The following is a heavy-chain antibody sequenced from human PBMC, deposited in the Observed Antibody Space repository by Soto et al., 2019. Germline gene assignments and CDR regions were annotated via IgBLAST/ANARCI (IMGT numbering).Heavy chain of an antibody. CDR2: IYIRGTT. Sequence: SETLSLTCTVSGASINTFYWTWIRQAAGRGLEWIGRIYIRGTTNYNPSLKSRVTMSVEKSNNQFSLKLSSVSAADTAVYFCATDSSGYYAKGSFDIWGQGTRFTVYS. CDR3: ATDSSGYYAKGSFDI. V-gene: IGHV4-4*07. CDR1: GASINTFY. J-gene: IGHJ3*02. D-gene: IGHD3-22*01.